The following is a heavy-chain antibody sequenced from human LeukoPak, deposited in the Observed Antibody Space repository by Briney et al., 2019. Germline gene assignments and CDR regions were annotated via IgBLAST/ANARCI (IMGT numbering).Heavy chain of an antibody. CDR3: ARDMIATLFDY. CDR2: IKEDESER. J-gene: IGHJ4*02. V-gene: IGHV3-7*01. D-gene: IGHD2-21*01. Sequence: GGSLRLSCEASGFSFSSYWMSWVRQAPGKGLEWVANIKEDESERYYVDSVKGRFTISRDNAKNPLYLQMNSLRAEDTGVYYCARDMIATLFDYWGQGALVTVSS. CDR1: GFSFSSYW.